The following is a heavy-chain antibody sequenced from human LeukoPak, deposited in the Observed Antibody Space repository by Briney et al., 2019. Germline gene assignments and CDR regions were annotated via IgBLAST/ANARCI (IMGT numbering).Heavy chain of an antibody. Sequence: SETLSLTCTVSGGSISSSSYYWSWIRQPPGKGLEWIGEINHSGSTNYNPSLKSRVTISADTSKNQFSLKLSSVTAADTAVYYCARDMGYWGQGTLVTVSS. CDR3: ARDMGY. V-gene: IGHV4-39*07. J-gene: IGHJ4*02. CDR2: INHSGST. CDR1: GGSISSSSYY.